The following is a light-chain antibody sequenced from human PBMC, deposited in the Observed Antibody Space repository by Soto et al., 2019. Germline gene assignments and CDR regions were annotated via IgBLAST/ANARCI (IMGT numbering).Light chain of an antibody. Sequence: QSALTQPASVSGSPGQSITISCTGTSSDVGSYNLVSWYQQLPGKAPKLIIYDVNERPSGISNRFSGSKSGNTASLTISGLQAEDEADYYCCSYAGSSILVFGGGTKLTVL. CDR1: SSDVGSYNL. CDR2: DVN. V-gene: IGLV2-23*02. CDR3: CSYAGSSILV. J-gene: IGLJ3*02.